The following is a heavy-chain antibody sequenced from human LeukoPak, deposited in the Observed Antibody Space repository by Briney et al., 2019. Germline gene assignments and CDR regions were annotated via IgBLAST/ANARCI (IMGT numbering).Heavy chain of an antibody. Sequence: GGSLRLSCAASGFTVSSNYMSWVRPAPGKGLEWVSGISGSGSSTYYADSVKGRFTISRDNSKNTLYLQMNSLRAEDTAIYNCAKGPLIEVAGTTWDYWGQGTLVTVSS. CDR3: AKGPLIEVAGTTWDY. D-gene: IGHD6-19*01. J-gene: IGHJ4*02. CDR2: ISGSGSST. V-gene: IGHV3-23*01. CDR1: GFTVSSNY.